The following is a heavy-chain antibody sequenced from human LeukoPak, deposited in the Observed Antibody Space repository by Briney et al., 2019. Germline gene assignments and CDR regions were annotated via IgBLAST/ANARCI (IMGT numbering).Heavy chain of an antibody. J-gene: IGHJ4*02. CDR1: GFTFSSYA. V-gene: IGHV3-23*01. Sequence: GGSLRLSCAASGFTFSSYAMSWVRQAPGKGLEWVSAISGSGGSTYYADSVKGRFTISRDNSKNTLYLQMNSLRAEDTAVYYCAKDPKWLGEIIEYYFDYWGQGTLVTVSS. CDR3: AKDPKWLGEIIEYYFDY. D-gene: IGHD3-10*01. CDR2: ISGSGGST.